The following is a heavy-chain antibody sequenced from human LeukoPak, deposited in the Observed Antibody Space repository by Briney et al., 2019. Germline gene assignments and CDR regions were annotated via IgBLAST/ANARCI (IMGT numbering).Heavy chain of an antibody. CDR1: GXSFTTYC. CDR3: ARRVDTAFAFDI. J-gene: IGHJ3*02. CDR2: IYPGDSDA. Sequence: GESLKISFKGSGXSFTTYCIAWVRRMPGKGVEWMGIIYPGDSDARYSPSFQGQVTISADKSISTAYLQWSSLKASDTAMYYCARRVDTAFAFDIWGQGTMVTVSS. V-gene: IGHV5-51*01. D-gene: IGHD5-18*01.